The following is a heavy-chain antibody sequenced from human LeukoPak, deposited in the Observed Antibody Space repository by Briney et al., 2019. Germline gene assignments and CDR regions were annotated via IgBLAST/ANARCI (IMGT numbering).Heavy chain of an antibody. D-gene: IGHD3-22*01. V-gene: IGHV4-39*07. CDR1: GGSISTSSYY. CDR3: ARATTMIVVGEYYFDY. CDR2: IFYSGST. J-gene: IGHJ4*02. Sequence: PSETLSLTCTVSGGSISTSSYYWGWVRQPPGKGLEWIGNIFYSGSTYYSPSLKSRVTISVDTSKNQFSLKLSSVTAADTAVYYCARATTMIVVGEYYFDYWGQGTLVTVSS.